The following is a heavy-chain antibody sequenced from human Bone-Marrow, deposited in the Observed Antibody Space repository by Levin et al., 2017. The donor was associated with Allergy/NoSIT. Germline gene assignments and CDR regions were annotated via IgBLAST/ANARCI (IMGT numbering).Heavy chain of an antibody. D-gene: IGHD3-10*01. CDR2: FDPEDGET. CDR1: GYTLTELS. V-gene: IGHV1-24*01. J-gene: IGHJ4*02. CDR3: ATMVVTMVYFDY. Sequence: PGESLKISCKVSGYTLTELSMHWVRQAPGKGLEWMGGFDPEDGETIYAQKFQGRVTMTEDTSTDTAYMELSSLRSEDTAVYYCATMVVTMVYFDYWGQGTLVTVSS.